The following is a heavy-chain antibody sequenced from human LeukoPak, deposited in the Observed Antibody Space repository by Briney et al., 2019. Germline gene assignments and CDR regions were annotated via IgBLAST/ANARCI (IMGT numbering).Heavy chain of an antibody. CDR2: IYYSGST. J-gene: IGHJ4*02. Sequence: SETLSLTCTVSGGSISSGGYYWSWTRQHPGKGLEWIGYIYYSGSTYYNPSLKSRVTISVDKSKNQFSLKLSSVTAADTAVYYCARAPYGSGDYYFDYWGQGTLVTVSS. CDR1: GGSISSGGYY. CDR3: ARAPYGSGDYYFDY. V-gene: IGHV4-31*03. D-gene: IGHD3-10*01.